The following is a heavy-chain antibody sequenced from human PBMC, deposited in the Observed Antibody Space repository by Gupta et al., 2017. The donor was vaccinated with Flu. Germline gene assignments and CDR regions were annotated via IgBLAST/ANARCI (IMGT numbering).Heavy chain of an antibody. J-gene: IGHJ5*01. D-gene: IGHD2-8*02. Sequence: WLRQAHGQGLGWMGIINPSDGGKNYPQKGHVRVTMTRAMSTDTVDMAMSSPRSRAADIFYCARGGAVAGGVNPNCLDSWGQGTLVTVSS. V-gene: IGHV1-46*03. CDR2: INPSDGGK. CDR3: ARGGAVAGGVNPNCLDS.